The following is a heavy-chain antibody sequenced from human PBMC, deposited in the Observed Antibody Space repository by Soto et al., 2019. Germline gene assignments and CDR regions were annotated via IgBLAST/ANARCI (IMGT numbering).Heavy chain of an antibody. CDR2: IKSKTDGRTT. J-gene: IGHJ4*02. Sequence: GGSLRLSCAASGFTFSNAWMSWVRQAPGKGLEWVGRIKSKTDGRTTDYAAPVKGRFTISRDDSKNTLYLQMNSLKTEDTAVYYCTTDRHITDYWGQGTLVTVSS. V-gene: IGHV3-15*01. CDR3: TTDRHITDY. CDR1: GFTFSNAW. D-gene: IGHD2-21*01.